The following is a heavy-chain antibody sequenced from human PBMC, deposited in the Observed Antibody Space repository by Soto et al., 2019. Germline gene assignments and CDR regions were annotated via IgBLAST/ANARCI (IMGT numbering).Heavy chain of an antibody. CDR2: IVVGSGNT. V-gene: IGHV1-58*02. Sequence: VKVSCKASGFTFTSSAMQWVRQARGQRLEWIGWIVVGSGNTNYAQKFQERVTITRDMSTSTAYMELSSLRSEDTAVYYCAASSYGDNDAFDIWAQGTMVTGSS. J-gene: IGHJ3*02. D-gene: IGHD4-17*01. CDR1: GFTFTSSA. CDR3: AASSYGDNDAFDI.